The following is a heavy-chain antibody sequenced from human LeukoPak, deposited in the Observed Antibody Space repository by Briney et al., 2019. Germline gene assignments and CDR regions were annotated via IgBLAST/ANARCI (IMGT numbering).Heavy chain of an antibody. Sequence: PGGSLRLSCAASGFTFSSYGMHWVRQAPGKGLEWVAVISYDGSNKYYVDSVKGRFTISRDNSKNTLYLQMNSLRAEDTGVYYCAKGVRQQLVRTYYFDYWGQGTLVTVSS. CDR3: AKGVRQQLVRTYYFDY. J-gene: IGHJ4*02. CDR2: ISYDGSNK. CDR1: GFTFSSYG. V-gene: IGHV3-30-3*01. D-gene: IGHD6-6*01.